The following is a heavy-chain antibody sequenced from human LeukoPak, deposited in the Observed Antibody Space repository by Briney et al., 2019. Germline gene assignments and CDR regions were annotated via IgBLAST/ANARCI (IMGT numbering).Heavy chain of an antibody. D-gene: IGHD5-12*01. CDR2: ISYDGSNK. CDR1: GFTFSSYG. J-gene: IGHJ4*02. CDR3: ARESGYDIDFDY. V-gene: IGHV3-30*03. Sequence: GGSLRLSCAASGFTFSSYGMHWVRQAPGKGLEWVAVISYDGSNKYYADSVKGRFTISRGNSKNTLYLQMNSLRAEDTAVYYCARESGYDIDFDYWGQGTLVTVSS.